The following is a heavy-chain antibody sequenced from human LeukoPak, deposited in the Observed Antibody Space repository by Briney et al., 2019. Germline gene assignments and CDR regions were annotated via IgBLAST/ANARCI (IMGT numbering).Heavy chain of an antibody. J-gene: IGHJ4*02. CDR2: IWYDGSNK. V-gene: IGHV3-33*06. D-gene: IGHD3-9*01. CDR1: GFTFSSCG. CDR3: AKARRQYDILTGYEY. Sequence: RGSLRLSCAASGFTFSSCGMHWVRQAPGKGLEWVEVIWYDGSNKYYADSVKGRFTISRDNSKNTLYLQMNSLRAEDTAVYYCAKARRQYDILTGYEYWGQGTLVTVSS.